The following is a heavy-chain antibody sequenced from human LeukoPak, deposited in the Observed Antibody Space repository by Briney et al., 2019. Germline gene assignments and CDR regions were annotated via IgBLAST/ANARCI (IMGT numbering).Heavy chain of an antibody. CDR1: GYIFTDYY. CDR3: ARDRVDMKGNWNYLRLNYYYYYYMDV. V-gene: IGHV1-18*04. D-gene: IGHD1-7*01. J-gene: IGHJ6*03. Sequence: GASVKVSCKASGYIFTDYYMHWVRQAPGQGLEWMGWISAYNGNTNYAQKLQGRVTMTTDTSTSTAYMELRSLRSDDTAVYYCARDRVDMKGNWNYLRLNYYYYYYMDVWGKGTTVTVSS. CDR2: ISAYNGNT.